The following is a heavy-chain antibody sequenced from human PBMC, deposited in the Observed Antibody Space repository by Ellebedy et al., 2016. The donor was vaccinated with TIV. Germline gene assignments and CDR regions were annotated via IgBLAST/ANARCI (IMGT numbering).Heavy chain of an antibody. V-gene: IGHV3-33*01. CDR1: GFTFSSHG. D-gene: IGHD5-24*01. CDR2: IYYDGSNK. CDR3: ARVVDGYNYGGFDF. Sequence: GGSLRLSCAASGFTFSSHGMHWVRQAPGKGLEWVADIYYDGSNKYYADSVKGRFTISRDNSKNTMFLQMNSLRAEDTAIYYCARVVDGYNYGGFDFWGQGTLVTVSS. J-gene: IGHJ4*02.